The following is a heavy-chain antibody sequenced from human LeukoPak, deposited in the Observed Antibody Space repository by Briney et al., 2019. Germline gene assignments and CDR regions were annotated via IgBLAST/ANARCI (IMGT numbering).Heavy chain of an antibody. CDR2: ISWNSGSI. D-gene: IGHD3-10*01. J-gene: IGHJ5*02. CDR1: GFTFDDYA. Sequence: GGSLRLSCAASGFTFDDYAMHWVRQAPGKGLEWVSGISWNSGSIGYADSVKGRFTISRDNAKNSLYLQMNSLRAEDTALYYCAKAVTYYYGSGSYVWFDPWGQGTLVTVSS. V-gene: IGHV3-9*01. CDR3: AKAVTYYYGSGSYVWFDP.